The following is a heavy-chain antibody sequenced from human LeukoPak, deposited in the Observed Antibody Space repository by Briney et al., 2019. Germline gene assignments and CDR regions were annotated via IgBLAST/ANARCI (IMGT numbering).Heavy chain of an antibody. V-gene: IGHV3-30*04. CDR1: GFTFSSSA. D-gene: IGHD6-19*01. CDR3: ARAPSYSSGWYQTLDY. J-gene: IGHJ4*02. Sequence: GGSLRLSCAASGFTFSSSAMSWVRQAPGKGLEWVAVISYDGSNKYYADSVKGRFTISRDNSKNTLYLQMNSLRAEDTAVYYCARAPSYSSGWYQTLDYWGQGTLVTVSS. CDR2: ISYDGSNK.